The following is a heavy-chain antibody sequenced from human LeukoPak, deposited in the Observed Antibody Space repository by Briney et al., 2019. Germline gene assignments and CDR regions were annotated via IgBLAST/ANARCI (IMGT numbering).Heavy chain of an antibody. D-gene: IGHD3-22*01. CDR3: ARGARPYYYDNSGPSLGWFDL. CDR1: GGSFSGYY. Sequence: TSETLSLTCAVYGGSFSGYYWSWIRQPPGKGLEWIGEINHSGSTNYNPSLKSRVTISVDTSKNQFSLKLSSVTAADTAVYYCARGARPYYYDNSGPSLGWFDLWGRGTLVTVSS. J-gene: IGHJ2*01. CDR2: INHSGST. V-gene: IGHV4-34*01.